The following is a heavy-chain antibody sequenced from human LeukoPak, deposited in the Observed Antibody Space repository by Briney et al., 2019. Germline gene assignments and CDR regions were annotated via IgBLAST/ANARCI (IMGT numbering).Heavy chain of an antibody. V-gene: IGHV3-23*01. J-gene: IGHJ4*02. CDR3: VRIVVVPAAIVGYCSGGSCQIFDY. D-gene: IGHD2-15*01. CDR2: ISGSGGST. Sequence: PGGSLRLSCAASGFTFSSYAMSWVRQAPGKGLEWVSAISGSGGSTYYADSVKGRFTISRDNSKNTLYLQMNSLRAEDTAVHYCVRIVVVPAAIVGYCSGGSCQIFDYWGQGTLVTVSS. CDR1: GFTFSSYA.